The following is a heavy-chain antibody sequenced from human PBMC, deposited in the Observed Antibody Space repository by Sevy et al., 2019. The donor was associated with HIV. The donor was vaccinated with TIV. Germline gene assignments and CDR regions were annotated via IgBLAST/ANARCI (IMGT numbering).Heavy chain of an antibody. CDR2: IYSGGST. D-gene: IGHD3-22*01. CDR1: GFTVSSNY. Sequence: GGCLSLSCAASGFTVSSNYMSWVRQAPGKGLEWVSVIYSGGSTYYADSMKGRFTISRDNSKNTLYLQMNSLRAEDTAVYYCARALGNYDSSGYYSQGYFDYWGQGTLVTVSS. J-gene: IGHJ4*02. V-gene: IGHV3-53*01. CDR3: ARALGNYDSSGYYSQGYFDY.